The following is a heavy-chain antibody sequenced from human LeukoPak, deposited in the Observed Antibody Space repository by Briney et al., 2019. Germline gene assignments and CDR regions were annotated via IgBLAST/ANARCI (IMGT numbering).Heavy chain of an antibody. J-gene: IGHJ4*02. V-gene: IGHV3-23*01. CDR2: ISGSGGSI. CDR3: AKAPLSGSYSGDYFDY. Sequence: GGSLRLSCAASGFTFSSHAMSWVRQAPGKGLEWVSAISGSGGSIYYVDSVKGRFTISRDNSKNTLYLQMNSLRAEDTAVYYCAKAPLSGSYSGDYFDYWGQGTLVTVSS. D-gene: IGHD1-26*01. CDR1: GFTFSSHA.